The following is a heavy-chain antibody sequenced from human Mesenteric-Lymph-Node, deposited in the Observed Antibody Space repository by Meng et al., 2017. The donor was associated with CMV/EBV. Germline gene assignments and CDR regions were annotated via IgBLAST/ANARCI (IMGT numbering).Heavy chain of an antibody. J-gene: IGHJ4*02. CDR1: GFTFSSYA. CDR2: IGSSGSTI. Sequence: GGSLRLSCAASGFTFSSYAMSWVRQAPGKGLEWVSYIGSSGSTIHYADSVKGRFTISRDNAKNSLYLQMNSLGAEDTAVYFCARETGTTSFDYWGQGTLVTVSS. CDR3: ARETGTTSFDY. V-gene: IGHV3-48*03. D-gene: IGHD1-1*01.